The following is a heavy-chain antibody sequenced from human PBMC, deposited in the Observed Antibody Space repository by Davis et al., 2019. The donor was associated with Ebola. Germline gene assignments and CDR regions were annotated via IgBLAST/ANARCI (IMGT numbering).Heavy chain of an antibody. D-gene: IGHD6-6*01. J-gene: IGHJ4*02. V-gene: IGHV1-3*01. CDR1: GFTLTNYA. Sequence: ASVKVSCKASGFTLTNYAIHWVRQAPGQRLEWMGWVHGGNGNTKYTQEFQGRVTMTTDTSTNTAYMELRSLRSDDTAVYYCARDRLYCASGDGQVVRCLLSDYWGQGTLVTVSS. CDR2: VHGGNGNT. CDR3: ARDRLYCASGDGQVVRCLLSDY.